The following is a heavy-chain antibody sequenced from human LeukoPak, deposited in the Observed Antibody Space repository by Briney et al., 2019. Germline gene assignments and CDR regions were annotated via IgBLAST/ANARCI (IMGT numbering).Heavy chain of an antibody. J-gene: IGHJ5*01. D-gene: IGHD6-19*01. CDR3: ARQISSGTQPCDWFDS. V-gene: IGHV4-39*01. CDR2: ISYSGST. CDR1: GVSISSGSYY. Sequence: SETLSLTCTVSGVSISSGSYYWAWLRQPPGKGLEWNGSISYSGSTYYNPSLKGRDTISVDTSKNQFSLKLSSVTATDTAVYYCARQISSGTQPCDWFDSWGQGTLVTVSS.